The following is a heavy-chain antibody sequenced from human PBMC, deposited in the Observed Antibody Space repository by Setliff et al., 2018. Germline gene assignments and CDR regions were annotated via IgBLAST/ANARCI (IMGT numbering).Heavy chain of an antibody. D-gene: IGHD2-15*01. CDR2: IFYRGTT. CDR1: GYSISSDYY. CDR3: ARQRVVVGAPSWFDP. J-gene: IGHJ5*02. V-gene: IGHV4-38-2*01. Sequence: SETLSLTCDVSGYSISSDYYWGWIRQPPGRGLEWIGTIFYRGTTYYNLSLKSPVIISLDASKNQSSLTLTSVTAADTAIYYCARQRVVVGAPSWFDPWGQGTLVTVSS.